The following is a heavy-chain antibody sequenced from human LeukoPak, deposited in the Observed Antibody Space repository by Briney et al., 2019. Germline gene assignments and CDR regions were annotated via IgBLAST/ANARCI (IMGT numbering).Heavy chain of an antibody. V-gene: IGHV3-23*01. CDR1: GFTFSTYA. Sequence: PGESLRLSCAASGFTFSTYAMSWVRQAPGKGLEWVPTLSSSGRSTYYADSVRGRFTISRDNSRNTLYLQMNSLRAEDTAVYYCAKDLDTGGQGTLITVSS. CDR3: AKDLDT. J-gene: IGHJ4*02. CDR2: LSSSGRST.